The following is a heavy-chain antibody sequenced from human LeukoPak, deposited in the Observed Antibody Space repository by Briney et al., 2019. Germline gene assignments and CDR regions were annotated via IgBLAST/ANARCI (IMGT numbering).Heavy chain of an antibody. D-gene: IGHD6-19*01. CDR1: GLAFSSFA. CDR2: INGGGNNT. Sequence: GGSLRLSCAASGLAFSSFAMGWVRQSPGKELEWLSTINGGGNNTFYADSVKGRFNISRDNSKNTLYLHMDSLRPDDTAIYYCTKELHVAVAVADYYYFYMDVWGRGTAVTVSS. CDR3: TKELHVAVAVADYYYFYMDV. V-gene: IGHV3-23*01. J-gene: IGHJ6*03.